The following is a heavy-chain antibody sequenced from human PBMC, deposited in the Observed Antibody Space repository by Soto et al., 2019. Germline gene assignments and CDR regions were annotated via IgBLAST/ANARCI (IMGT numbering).Heavy chain of an antibody. CDR1: GLSFSNSG. CDR2: ISYDGSNK. Sequence: GGSLSLSCAASGLSFSNSGMHGVRQAPGKGLEWVAFISYDGSNKYYADSVKGRFTISRDNSKNTLYLQMNSLRGEDTAVYYCAKDRGKIYFDYWGQGTLVTVSS. J-gene: IGHJ4*02. CDR3: AKDRGKIYFDY. V-gene: IGHV3-30*18.